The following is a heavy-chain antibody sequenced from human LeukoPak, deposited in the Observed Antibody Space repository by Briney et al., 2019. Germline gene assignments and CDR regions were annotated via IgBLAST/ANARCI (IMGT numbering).Heavy chain of an antibody. D-gene: IGHD1-7*01. CDR1: GFTFSGSA. J-gene: IGHJ4*02. V-gene: IGHV3-73*01. CDR2: IRSKTNNYAT. Sequence: PGGSLRLSCAASGFTFSGSALHWVRQASGKGLEWIGRIRSKTNNYATTYAASVTGRFTISRDDAENTAYLQMNSLKTEDTAVYYCTRISGDNWNYGGNFDSWGQGTLVTVSS. CDR3: TRISGDNWNYGGNFDS.